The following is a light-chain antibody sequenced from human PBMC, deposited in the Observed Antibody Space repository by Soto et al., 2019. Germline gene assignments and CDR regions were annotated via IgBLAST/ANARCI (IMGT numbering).Light chain of an antibody. J-gene: IGKJ3*01. CDR1: QSINNRY. CDR2: AAS. V-gene: IGKV3-20*01. CDR3: QQFGSSPGFT. Sequence: EIVLTQSPGTLSLSPGERATLSCRASQSINNRYLAWYQQKPGQAPRLLIYAASSRATGIPDRFRGSGSGTDFTLTISRLEPEDFAVYYCQQFGSSPGFTFGPGTTVDIK.